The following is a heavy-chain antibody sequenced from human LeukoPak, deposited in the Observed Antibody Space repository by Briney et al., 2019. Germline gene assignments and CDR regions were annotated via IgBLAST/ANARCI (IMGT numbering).Heavy chain of an antibody. D-gene: IGHD3-22*01. V-gene: IGHV4-39*01. CDR1: GGSISSSSYY. J-gene: IGHJ4*02. CDR3: ARQPFYDSSGYYRKRDY. Sequence: PSETLSLTCTVSGGSISSSSYYWGWLRQPPGKGLEWIGSIYYSGSTYYNPSLKSRVTISVDTSKNQFSLKLSSVTAADTAVYYCARQPFYDSSGYYRKRDYWGQGTLVTVSS. CDR2: IYYSGST.